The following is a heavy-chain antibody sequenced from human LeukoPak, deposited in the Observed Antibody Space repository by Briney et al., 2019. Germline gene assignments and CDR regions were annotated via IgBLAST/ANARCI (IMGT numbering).Heavy chain of an antibody. CDR3: ARGITMILPDAFDI. V-gene: IGHV1-69*05. J-gene: IGHJ3*02. CDR2: IIPIFGTA. D-gene: IGHD3-22*01. Sequence: SVKLSCKASGGTFSSYAISWVRHPPGQGLEWMGRIIPIFGTANYAQKFQGRVTITTDESTSTAYMDLSSLRSEDTAVYYCARGITMILPDAFDIWGQGTMVSVSS. CDR1: GGTFSSYA.